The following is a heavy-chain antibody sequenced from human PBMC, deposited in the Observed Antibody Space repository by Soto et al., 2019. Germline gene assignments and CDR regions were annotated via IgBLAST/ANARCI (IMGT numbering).Heavy chain of an antibody. D-gene: IGHD1-7*01. CDR2: IYYSGTN. CDR3: ARRARGTTWSDFDY. Sequence: QLQLQESGPGLVKPSETLSLTCTVSGGSISNSDYYWGWIRQSPGKGLEWIGSIYYSGTNFYDPSLRSRLSMSVDTSKNQFSLRLNSVTAADTAVYYCARRARGTTWSDFDYWSQGTLVTVSS. V-gene: IGHV4-39*01. J-gene: IGHJ4*02. CDR1: GGSISNSDYY.